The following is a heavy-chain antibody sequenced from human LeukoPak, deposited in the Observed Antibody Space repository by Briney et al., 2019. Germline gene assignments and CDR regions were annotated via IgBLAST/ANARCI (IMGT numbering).Heavy chain of an antibody. D-gene: IGHD5-12*01. Sequence: SETLSLTCTVSGGSISSGGYYWSWIRQHPGKGLEWIGYIYYSGSTYYSPSLKSRVTISVDTSKNQFSLKLSSVTAADTAVYYCAREGYSGYDFAFDIWGQGTMVTVSS. CDR1: GGSISSGGYY. J-gene: IGHJ3*02. CDR2: IYYSGST. V-gene: IGHV4-31*03. CDR3: AREGYSGYDFAFDI.